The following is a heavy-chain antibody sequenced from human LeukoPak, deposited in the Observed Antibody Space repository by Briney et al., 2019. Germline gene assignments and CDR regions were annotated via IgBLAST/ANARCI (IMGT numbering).Heavy chain of an antibody. CDR2: ISSTSYHI. CDR3: ARTGTIFAEN. Sequence: GGSLRLSCAASGFTFSNYAMNWVRQAPGKGLEWVSSISSTSYHIYYADSVKGRFTISRDSAKNSLSLQMNSLRAEDTAVYYCARTGTIFAENWGQGTLVTVSS. D-gene: IGHD3-3*01. J-gene: IGHJ4*02. V-gene: IGHV3-21*01. CDR1: GFTFSNYA.